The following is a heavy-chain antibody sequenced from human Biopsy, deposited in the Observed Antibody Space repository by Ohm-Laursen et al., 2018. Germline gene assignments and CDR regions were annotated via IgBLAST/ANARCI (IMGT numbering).Heavy chain of an antibody. CDR3: ARRPYTRDNWFDP. Sequence: TLSLTCNVSGGSLSLSYWGWIRQPPGKGLEWIGYTYSSGGTDYNPSLKSRVTISLDTSKNQFSLTLTSVTVADTAIYYCARRPYTRDNWFDPWGQGTLVTVSS. D-gene: IGHD2-2*01. CDR2: TYSSGGT. CDR1: GGSLSLSY. J-gene: IGHJ5*02. V-gene: IGHV4-4*08.